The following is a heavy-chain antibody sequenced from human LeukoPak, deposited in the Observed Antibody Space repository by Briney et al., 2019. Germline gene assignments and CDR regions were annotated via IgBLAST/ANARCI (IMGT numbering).Heavy chain of an antibody. CDR3: ARGGKATFRGPFGS. J-gene: IGHJ4*02. CDR1: GGTFSSDD. V-gene: IGHV1-69*05. D-gene: IGHD5-24*01. Sequence: SVKVSCKASGGTFSSDDMSWVRQAPGQGLEWMGGITPIFGTSNYAQKFQGRVTITTDESTSTGYMELSSLRSEDTAVYYCARGGKATFRGPFGSWGQGTLVTVSS. CDR2: ITPIFGTS.